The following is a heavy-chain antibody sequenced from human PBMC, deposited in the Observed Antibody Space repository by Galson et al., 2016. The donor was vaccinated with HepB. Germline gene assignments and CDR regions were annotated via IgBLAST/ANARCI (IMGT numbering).Heavy chain of an antibody. CDR3: TRRTGGSPDY. CDR2: ISGNGDSR. D-gene: IGHD3-16*01. V-gene: IGHV3-23*01. CDR1: GFTLSSYA. J-gene: IGHJ4*02. Sequence: SLRLSCAASGFTLSSYAMTWVRQAPGKGLEWVSAISGNGDSRYYADSVKGRFTISRDNSKNTVYLQMHSLRVDDTAVYYCTRRTGGSPDYWGQGTLVTVSS.